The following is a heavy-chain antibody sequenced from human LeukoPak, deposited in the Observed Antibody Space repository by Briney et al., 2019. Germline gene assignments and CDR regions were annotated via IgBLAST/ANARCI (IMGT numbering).Heavy chain of an antibody. CDR2: IGSSGSTI. V-gene: IGHV3-11*04. Sequence: GGSLRLSCAASRFTFRNYAMSWVRQAPGKGLEWVSYIGSSGSTIYYADSVKGRFTISRDNAKNSLYLQMNSLRAEDTAVYYCARVRIRWYHFDAFDIWGQGTMVTVSS. D-gene: IGHD4-23*01. J-gene: IGHJ3*02. CDR3: ARVRIRWYHFDAFDI. CDR1: RFTFRNYA.